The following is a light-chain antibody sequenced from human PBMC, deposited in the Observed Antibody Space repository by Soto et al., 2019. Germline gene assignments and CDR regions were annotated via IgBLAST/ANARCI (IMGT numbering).Light chain of an antibody. CDR2: DDD. J-gene: IGLJ1*01. CDR1: SSNIGGNS. V-gene: IGLV1-51*01. Sequence: QSVLTQPPSVSAAPGQRVTISCSGSSSNIGGNSVSWYQQLPGTAPKLLIYDDDKRPSGIPDRFSGFKSGTSATLGITGLQTGDEADYYCGTWDTSLRVFYVFGSGTKVTVL. CDR3: GTWDTSLRVFYV.